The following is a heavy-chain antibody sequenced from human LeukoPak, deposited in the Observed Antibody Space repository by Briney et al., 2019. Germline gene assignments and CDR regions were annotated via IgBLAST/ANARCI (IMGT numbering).Heavy chain of an antibody. CDR3: AKLGVAVAGTPFDY. V-gene: IGHV3-48*01. Sequence: GGSLRLSCTASGFTFSTYSMNWVRQAPGKGPEWLSYISWGSNVIYYADSVKGRFTISRDNSKNTLYLQMNSLRAEDTAVYYCAKLGVAVAGTPFDYWGQGTLVTVSS. J-gene: IGHJ4*02. CDR1: GFTFSTYS. D-gene: IGHD6-19*01. CDR2: ISWGSNVI.